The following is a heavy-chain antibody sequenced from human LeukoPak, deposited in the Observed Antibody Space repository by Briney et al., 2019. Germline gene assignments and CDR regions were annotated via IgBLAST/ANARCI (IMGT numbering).Heavy chain of an antibody. V-gene: IGHV4-34*01. CDR1: GGSFSGYY. CDR2: INHSGST. J-gene: IGHJ4*02. Sequence: SETLSLTCVVSGGSFSGYYWSWIRQPPGKGLEWIGEINHSGSTNYNPSLKSRVTISVDTSKNQFSLKLSSVTAADTAVYYCARGFMRWLRSPVDYWGQGTLVTVSS. D-gene: IGHD5-12*01. CDR3: ARGFMRWLRSPVDY.